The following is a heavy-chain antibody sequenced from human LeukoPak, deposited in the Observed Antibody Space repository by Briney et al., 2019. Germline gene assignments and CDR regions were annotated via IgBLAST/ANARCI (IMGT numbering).Heavy chain of an antibody. CDR1: AFTFSSYA. CDR2: ITGDGDTP. V-gene: IGHV3-23*01. CDR3: AKGGAGGKLFDY. Sequence: GGSLTLSCAASAFTFSSYAISWVRQPPGKGLEWVSAITGDGDTPYYADSVRGRFTISRDNSKNTLYLQVSSLRAEDTAVYYCAKGGAGGKLFDYWGQGTLVTVSS. D-gene: IGHD6-13*01. J-gene: IGHJ4*02.